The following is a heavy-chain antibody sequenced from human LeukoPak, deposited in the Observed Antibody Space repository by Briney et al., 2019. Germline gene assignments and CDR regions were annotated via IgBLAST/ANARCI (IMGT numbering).Heavy chain of an antibody. J-gene: IGHJ4*02. V-gene: IGHV3-53*01. CDR1: GFTVSNND. Sequence: GGSLRLSCAASGFTVSNNDMSWVRQAPGKGLEWVSLIYSGGSTYYADSVKGRFTIYKDNSKKTLYLQMHRLRAEDTAVYYCASYSSLDYWGQGTLVTVSP. CDR2: IYSGGST. CDR3: ASYSSLDY. D-gene: IGHD3-22*01.